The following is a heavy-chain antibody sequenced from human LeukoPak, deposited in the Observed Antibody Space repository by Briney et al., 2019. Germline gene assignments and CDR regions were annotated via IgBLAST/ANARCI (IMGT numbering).Heavy chain of an antibody. V-gene: IGHV3-48*02. CDR1: GFTFSSYS. Sequence: GGSLRLSCAASGFTFSSYSMNWVRQAPGKGLEWVSYISSSSSTKYYADSVKGRFTISRDNANNSLYLQMNTLRDEDTAVYYCARDSGTIMIVVADAFDIWGQGTMVTVSS. D-gene: IGHD3-22*01. CDR2: ISSSSSTK. CDR3: ARDSGTIMIVVADAFDI. J-gene: IGHJ3*02.